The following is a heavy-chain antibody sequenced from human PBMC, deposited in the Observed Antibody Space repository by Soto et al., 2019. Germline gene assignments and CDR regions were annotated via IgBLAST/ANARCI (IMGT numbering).Heavy chain of an antibody. CDR2: INPNSGGT. Sequence: ASVKVSCKGSGYTFTGYYMHWVRQAPGQGLEWMGWINPNSGGTNYAQKFQGWVTMTRDTSISTAYMELSRLRSDDTAVYYCARGGDIVVVPAAMEPADYWGQGTLVTVSS. CDR1: GYTFTGYY. J-gene: IGHJ4*02. D-gene: IGHD2-2*01. CDR3: ARGGDIVVVPAAMEPADY. V-gene: IGHV1-2*04.